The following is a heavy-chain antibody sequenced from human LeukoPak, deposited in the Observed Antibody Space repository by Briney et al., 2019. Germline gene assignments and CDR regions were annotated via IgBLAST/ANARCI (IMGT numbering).Heavy chain of an antibody. J-gene: IGHJ4*02. Sequence: SETLSLTCAVYGGSFSGYYWSWIRQPPGKGLEWIGEINHSGSTNYNPSLKSRVTISVDTSKNQFSLKLSSVTAADTAVYYCARGYSYGDYWGQGTLVTASS. CDR3: ARGYSYGDY. V-gene: IGHV4-34*01. D-gene: IGHD5-18*01. CDR1: GGSFSGYY. CDR2: INHSGST.